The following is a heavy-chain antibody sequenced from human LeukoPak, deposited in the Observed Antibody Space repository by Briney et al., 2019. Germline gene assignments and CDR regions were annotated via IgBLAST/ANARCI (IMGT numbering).Heavy chain of an antibody. CDR2: IYRTGST. CDR3: ARGYYAPPMGYYYMDL. Sequence: PSETLSLTCTVSGGSIDSGDDYWRWIRQPAGKGLEFIGRIYRTGSTTSNPSLQDRLTISIDTSKNQFSLQLTSVTAADTAVYYCARGYYAPPMGYYYMDLWGRGTTVTVSS. D-gene: IGHD3-16*01. V-gene: IGHV4-61*02. J-gene: IGHJ6*03. CDR1: GGSIDSGDDY.